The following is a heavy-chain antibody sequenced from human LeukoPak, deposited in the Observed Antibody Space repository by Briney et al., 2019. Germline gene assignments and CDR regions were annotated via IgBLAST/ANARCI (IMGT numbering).Heavy chain of an antibody. Sequence: ASVKVSCKASGYTFTSYGISWVRQAPXXGXEWMGWINPNSGGTNYAQKFQGRVTMTRDTSISTAYMELSRLRSDDTAVYYCARDPYGDYLDYWGQGTLVTVSS. CDR2: INPNSGGT. V-gene: IGHV1-2*02. CDR3: ARDPYGDYLDY. J-gene: IGHJ4*02. CDR1: GYTFTSYG. D-gene: IGHD4-17*01.